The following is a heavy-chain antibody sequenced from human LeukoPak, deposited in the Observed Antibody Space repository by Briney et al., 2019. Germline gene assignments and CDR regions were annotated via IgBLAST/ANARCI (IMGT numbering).Heavy chain of an antibody. J-gene: IGHJ5*02. CDR3: ARGYLKPGFDH. CDR2: TYYTSKWSS. D-gene: IGHD2-2*02. Sequence: SQTLSLTCAISGDXVSSNSVAWNWIRQSPSRGLEWLGRTYYTSKWSSDYAVSVKSHITITPDTSKNQFSLQLASVSPEDTAVYYCARGYLKPGFDHWGQGSLVTVSS. V-gene: IGHV6-1*01. CDR1: GDXVSSNSVA.